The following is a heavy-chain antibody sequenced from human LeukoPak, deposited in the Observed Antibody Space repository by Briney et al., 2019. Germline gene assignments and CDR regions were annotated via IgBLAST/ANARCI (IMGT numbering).Heavy chain of an antibody. CDR3: AKLFYSSSWFSPFDY. J-gene: IGHJ4*02. CDR2: ISGSGGST. D-gene: IGHD6-13*01. Sequence: PGRSLRLSCAASGFTFSSYAMHWVRQAPGKGLEWVSAISGSGGSTYYADSVKGRFTISRDNSKNTLYLQMNSLRAEDTAVYYCAKLFYSSSWFSPFDYWGQGTLVTVSS. CDR1: GFTFSSYA. V-gene: IGHV3-23*01.